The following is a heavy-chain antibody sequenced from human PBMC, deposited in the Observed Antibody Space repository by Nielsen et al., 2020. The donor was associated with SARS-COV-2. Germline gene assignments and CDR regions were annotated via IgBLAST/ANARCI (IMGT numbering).Heavy chain of an antibody. CDR2: ISYDGGDE. J-gene: IGHJ4*02. D-gene: IGHD3-10*01. V-gene: IGHV3-30*18. CDR3: VKTTDRAVSGTPHPFAS. CDR1: GFSFNNYG. Sequence: GESLKISCAASGFSFNNYGMHWVRQAPGKGLEWVAAISYDGGDEYYADSVKGRFTISRDNSKNTVYLLTTSLRVEDTAVYYCVKTTDRAVSGTPHPFASWGQGTLVTVSS.